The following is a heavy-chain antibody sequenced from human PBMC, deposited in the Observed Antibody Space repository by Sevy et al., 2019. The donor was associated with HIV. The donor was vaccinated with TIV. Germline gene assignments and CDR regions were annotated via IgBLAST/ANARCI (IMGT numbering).Heavy chain of an antibody. CDR1: GYTLSDLP. Sequence: ASVKVSCKVSGYTLSDLPMYWVRQAPGKGLEWMGGFDPEDGETIYAQKFQGRVTMTEDTSTDTAYIELSSLTSEDTAVYYCATMDYYYDTSGYSSGDYWGQGTLLTVSS. J-gene: IGHJ4*02. V-gene: IGHV1-24*01. CDR3: ATMDYYYDTSGYSSGDY. D-gene: IGHD3-22*01. CDR2: FDPEDGET.